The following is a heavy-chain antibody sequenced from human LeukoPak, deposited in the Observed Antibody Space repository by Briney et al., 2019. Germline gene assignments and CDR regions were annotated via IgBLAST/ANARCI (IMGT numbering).Heavy chain of an antibody. Sequence: ASVKVSCEASGYIFTGHYMNWVRQAPGQGLEWMGRINPKTGGTNFAQNFQGRVTMTRDTSISTGYMELTRLGPDDTAVYYCARVGDGLNDAFDIWGQGTMVTVSS. CDR1: GYIFTGHY. CDR2: INPKTGGT. CDR3: ARVGDGLNDAFDI. D-gene: IGHD5-24*01. V-gene: IGHV1-2*06. J-gene: IGHJ3*02.